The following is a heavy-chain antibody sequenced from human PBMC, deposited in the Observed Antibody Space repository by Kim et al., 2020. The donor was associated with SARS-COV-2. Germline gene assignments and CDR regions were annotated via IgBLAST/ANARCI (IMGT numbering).Heavy chain of an antibody. J-gene: IGHJ4*02. CDR2: T. CDR3: ARGKPGYYFDS. D-gene: IGHD3-22*01. Sequence: TYHADSVKGRFTISRDKSKNTLFLQMNSVRAEDTAVYVCARGKPGYYFDSWGQGTLVTVSS. V-gene: IGHV3-53*01.